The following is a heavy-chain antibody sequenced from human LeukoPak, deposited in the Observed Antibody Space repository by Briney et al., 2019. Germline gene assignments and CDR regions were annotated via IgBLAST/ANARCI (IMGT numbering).Heavy chain of an antibody. CDR3: AAGTAADY. CDR2: ISASSSYT. D-gene: IGHD6-13*01. CDR1: GVPFSDYY. Sequence: PGGSLRLSCVVSGVPFSDYYMNWIRQTPGKGLEWISYISASSSYTDYADSVKGRFTISRDNAQNALFLQMNRLRVEDTAVYYCAAGTAADYWGQGTLVTVSS. V-gene: IGHV3-11*03. J-gene: IGHJ4*02.